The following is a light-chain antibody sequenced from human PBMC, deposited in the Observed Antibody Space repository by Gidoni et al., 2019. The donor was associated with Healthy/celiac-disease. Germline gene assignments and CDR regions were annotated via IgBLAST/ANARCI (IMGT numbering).Light chain of an antibody. CDR2: LGS. Sequence: DIVMTQSPLSLPVTPGEPASISCRSSQSLLHSNGYNYLDWYLQKPGQSPQLLIYLGSNRASGVPDRFSGSGSGTDFTLKISRVEAEDVGVYYCMQALQTPPNTFXGXTKVEIK. CDR1: QSLLHSNGYNY. CDR3: MQALQTPPNT. V-gene: IGKV2-28*01. J-gene: IGKJ4*01.